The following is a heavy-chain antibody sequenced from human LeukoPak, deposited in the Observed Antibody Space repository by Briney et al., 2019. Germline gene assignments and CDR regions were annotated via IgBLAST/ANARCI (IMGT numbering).Heavy chain of an antibody. D-gene: IGHD2-15*01. Sequence: PSQTLSLTCPVSGGSISSGSYYWSWIRQPAGKGLEWIGHIYHSGSTNYNPSLKSRVTIPVDTSKNQFPLKLSSVTAADTAVYYCARAACSGGSCSFDPWGQGTLVTVSS. CDR2: IYHSGST. J-gene: IGHJ5*02. CDR3: ARAACSGGSCSFDP. V-gene: IGHV4-61*09. CDR1: GGSISSGSYY.